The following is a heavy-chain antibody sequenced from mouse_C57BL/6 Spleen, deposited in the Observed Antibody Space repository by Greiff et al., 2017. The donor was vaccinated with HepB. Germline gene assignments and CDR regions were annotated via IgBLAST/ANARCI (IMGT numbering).Heavy chain of an antibody. D-gene: IGHD1-1*01. Sequence: EVQVVESEGGLVQPGSSMKLSCTASGFTFSDYYMAWVRQVPEKGLEWVANINYDGSSTYYLDSLKSRFIISRDNAKNILYLQMSSLKSEDTATYYCAREGYYGGYFDVWGTGTTVTVSS. CDR1: GFTFSDYY. J-gene: IGHJ1*03. CDR2: INYDGSST. V-gene: IGHV5-16*01. CDR3: AREGYYGGYFDV.